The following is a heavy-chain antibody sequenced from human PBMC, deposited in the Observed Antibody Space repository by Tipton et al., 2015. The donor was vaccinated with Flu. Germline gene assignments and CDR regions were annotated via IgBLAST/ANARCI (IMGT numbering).Heavy chain of an antibody. CDR1: GDSISSDYY. CDR3: ARGAAAWFGELLGWFDP. CDR2: IFHTGST. V-gene: IGHV4-38-2*02. J-gene: IGHJ5*02. D-gene: IGHD3-10*01. Sequence: LRLSCSVSGDSISSDYYWGWIRQPPGKGLEWIGNIFHTGSTYHNPSLKSRVTISINTSKNQFSLKVFSVTAADTAVYYCARGAAAWFGELLGWFDPWGQGTLVTVSS.